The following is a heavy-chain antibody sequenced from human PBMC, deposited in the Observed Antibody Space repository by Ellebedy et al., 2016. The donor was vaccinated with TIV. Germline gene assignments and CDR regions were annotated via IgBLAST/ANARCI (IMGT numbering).Heavy chain of an antibody. Sequence: MPSETLSLTCTVSGASGSVTNSGDFWGWIRQPPGKGLEYIGYMRYSGSSKYNSSLKSRVTISLDTSKNQFSLRLTSVTAADTAVYYGARLRHYGGDSVWFFDLWGRGTLVTVSS. CDR3: ARLRHYGGDSVWFFDL. D-gene: IGHD4-23*01. CDR2: MRYSGSS. CDR1: GASGSVTNSGDF. V-gene: IGHV4-61*05. J-gene: IGHJ2*01.